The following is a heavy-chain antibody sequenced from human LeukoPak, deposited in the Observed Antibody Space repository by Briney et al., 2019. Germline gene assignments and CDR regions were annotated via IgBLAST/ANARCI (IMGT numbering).Heavy chain of an antibody. CDR2: INHSGSA. CDR3: ARLWFGAYYFDY. CDR1: GGSFSGYY. D-gene: IGHD3-10*01. Sequence: SETLSLTCAVSGGSFSGYYWTWIRQPPGKGLEWIGEINHSGSANYNPSLKSRVTISVDTSKNQFSLKLNSVTAADTAVYYCARLWFGAYYFDYWGQGTLVTVSS. J-gene: IGHJ4*02. V-gene: IGHV4-34*01.